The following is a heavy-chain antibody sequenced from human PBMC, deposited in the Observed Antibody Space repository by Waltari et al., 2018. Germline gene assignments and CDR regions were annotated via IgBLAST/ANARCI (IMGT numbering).Heavy chain of an antibody. D-gene: IGHD1-26*01. V-gene: IGHV3-30*03. CDR1: GFTFSSYG. CDR2: ISDDGNYI. J-gene: IGHJ4*02. CDR3: ARRGWEILRGFDY. Sequence: QVQLVESGGGVVQPGRSLGPACAASGFTFSSYGMHWVRQAPGKGLEWVAVISDDGNYIYYADSVKGRFTISRDNSKNTVFLQMNSLKSEDTAVYYCARRGWEILRGFDYWGQGTLVTVSS.